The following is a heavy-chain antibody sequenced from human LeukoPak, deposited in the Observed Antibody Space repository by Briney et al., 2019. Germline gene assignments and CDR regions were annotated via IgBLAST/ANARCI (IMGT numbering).Heavy chain of an antibody. J-gene: IGHJ4*02. V-gene: IGHV4-34*01. D-gene: IGHD6-19*01. CDR2: SIHSGTT. CDR3: ARGHRSADRRFDS. Sequence: SETLSLTCAVYGGSFNGYYWSWIRQLPGKGLEWIGESIHSGTTNYNPSLKSRVTISVDTSKNQFSLKLTSVTAADTALYYCARGHRSADRRFDSWGQGALVTVSS. CDR1: GGSFNGYY.